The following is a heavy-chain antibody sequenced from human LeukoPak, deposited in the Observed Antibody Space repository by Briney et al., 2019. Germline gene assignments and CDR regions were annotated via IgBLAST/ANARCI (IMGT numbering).Heavy chain of an antibody. Sequence: TLXXXFSGFSLSTRGVGVGWMRQPPGKALECLSINNWDDDNRYSPSLKSRQNITQGTSKTQVVLRMPNMDPVDTPTYYCAHTGDRAVAYRGYFHSWGQGTRVTVSS. J-gene: IGHJ4*02. CDR2: NNWDDDN. V-gene: IGHV2-5*02. CDR1: GFSLSTRGVG. CDR3: AHTGDRAVAYRGYFHS. D-gene: IGHD6-19*01.